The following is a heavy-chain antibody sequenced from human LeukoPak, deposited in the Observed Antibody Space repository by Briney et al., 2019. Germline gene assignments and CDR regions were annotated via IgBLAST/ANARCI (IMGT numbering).Heavy chain of an antibody. V-gene: IGHV3-48*04. D-gene: IGHD5-12*01. CDR2: ISSSSSTI. J-gene: IGHJ4*02. CDR1: GFTFSSYS. CDR3: ARTIVAIGPDY. Sequence: GGSLRLSCAASGFTFSSYSMNWVRQAPGQGLERVSYISSSSSTIYYADSVKGRFTISRDNAKNSLYLQMNSLRAEDTAVYYCARTIVAIGPDYWGQATLVTVSS.